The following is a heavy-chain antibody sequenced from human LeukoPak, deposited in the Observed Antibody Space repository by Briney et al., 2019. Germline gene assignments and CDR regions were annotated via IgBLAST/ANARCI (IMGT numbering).Heavy chain of an antibody. CDR1: GSTFSSYA. CDR2: IYSGGST. V-gene: IGHV3-66*01. J-gene: IGHJ3*02. CDR3: ARDGGINAFDI. Sequence: GGSLRLSCAASGSTFSSYAMSWVRQAPGKGLEWVSVIYSGGSTYYADSVKGRFTISRDNSKNTLYLQMNSLRAEDTAVYYCARDGGINAFDIWGQGTMVTVSS.